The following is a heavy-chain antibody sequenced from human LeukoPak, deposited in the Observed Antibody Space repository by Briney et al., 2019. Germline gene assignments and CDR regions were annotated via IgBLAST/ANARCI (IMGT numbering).Heavy chain of an antibody. D-gene: IGHD2-15*01. CDR1: GFTFRTYG. V-gene: IGHV3-30*02. CDR3: AKVFPGGCSGGSCYSGYFDY. J-gene: IGHJ4*02. CDR2: IQYDGSNK. Sequence: GRSLRLSCAASGFTFRTYGMHLVRQAPGKGLEWVAYIQYDGSNKYYEDSVKGRFTISRDNSKNTLYLQMDSLRGEDTAVYYCAKVFPGGCSGGSCYSGYFDYWGQGTLVAVSS.